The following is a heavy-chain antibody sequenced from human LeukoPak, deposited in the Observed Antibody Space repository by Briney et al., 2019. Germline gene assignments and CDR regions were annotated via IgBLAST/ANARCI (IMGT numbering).Heavy chain of an antibody. D-gene: IGHD5-12*01. Sequence: GGSLRLSCAASGFTFSSYAMHWVRQAPGKGLEWVAVISYDGSNKYYADSVRGRFTISRDNSKNTLYLQMNSLRAEDTAVYYCARGPSGYHNTGGQGTLVTVSS. CDR1: GFTFSSYA. V-gene: IGHV3-30*14. CDR3: ARGPSGYHNT. J-gene: IGHJ4*02. CDR2: ISYDGSNK.